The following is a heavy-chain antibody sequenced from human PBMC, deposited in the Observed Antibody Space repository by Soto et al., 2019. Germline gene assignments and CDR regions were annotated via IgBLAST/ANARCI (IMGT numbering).Heavy chain of an antibody. V-gene: IGHV1-18*04. D-gene: IGHD2-2*01. CDR3: ARVRGRYCSSTSCQAPFY. Sequence: GASVKVSCKASGYTFTSYGISWVRQAPGQGLEWTGWISAYNGNTNYAQKLQGRVTMTTDTSTSTAYMELRSLRSDDTAVYYCARVRGRYCSSTSCQAPFYWGQGTLVTVSS. J-gene: IGHJ4*02. CDR1: GYTFTSYG. CDR2: ISAYNGNT.